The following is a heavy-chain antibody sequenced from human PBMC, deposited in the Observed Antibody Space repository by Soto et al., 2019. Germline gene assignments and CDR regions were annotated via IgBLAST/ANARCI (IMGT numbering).Heavy chain of an antibody. D-gene: IGHD3-10*01. J-gene: IGHJ4*02. CDR1: GGSFNGYY. CDR2: INHSGST. CDR3: ATAYMVRVFLDY. V-gene: IGHV4-34*01. Sequence: SETLSLTCAVCGGSFNGYYWRWIRQPPGNGLEWIGEINHSGSTNYNPSLKSRVTISVDTSKNQFSLKLSSVTAADTAVYYCATAYMVRVFLDYWGQVTSV.